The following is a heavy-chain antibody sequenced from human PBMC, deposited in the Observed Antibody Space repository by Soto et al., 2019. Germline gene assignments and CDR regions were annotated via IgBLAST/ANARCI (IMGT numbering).Heavy chain of an antibody. CDR3: ARLRGYSYFDY. D-gene: IGHD5-18*01. CDR1: GFTFSTYA. Sequence: GGSLRLSCAASGFTFSTYAMSWIRQAPGKGLELVSYISSSDITIYYADSVKGRFTISRDNAKDSLYLQLNSLRAEDTALYYCARLRGYSYFDYWGQGALVTVSS. J-gene: IGHJ4*02. V-gene: IGHV3-11*01. CDR2: ISSSDITI.